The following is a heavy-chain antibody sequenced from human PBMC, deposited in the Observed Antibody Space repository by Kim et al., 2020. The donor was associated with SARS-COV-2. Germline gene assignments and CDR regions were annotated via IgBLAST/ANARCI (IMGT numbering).Heavy chain of an antibody. CDR3: ATDQGLLWFGELRVRYYYGMDV. Sequence: ASVKVSCKVSGYTLTELSMHWVRQAPGKGLEWMGGFDPEDGETIYAQKFQGRVTMTEDTSTDTAYMELSSLRSEDTAVYYCATDQGLLWFGELRVRYYYGMDVWGQGTTVTVSS. CDR2: FDPEDGET. J-gene: IGHJ6*02. CDR1: GYTLTELS. V-gene: IGHV1-24*01. D-gene: IGHD3-10*01.